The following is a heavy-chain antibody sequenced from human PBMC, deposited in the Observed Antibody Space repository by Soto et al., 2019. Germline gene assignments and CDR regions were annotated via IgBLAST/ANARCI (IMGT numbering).Heavy chain of an antibody. CDR3: AREDDYGYRYINYGLDV. J-gene: IGHJ6*02. CDR2: ISFDGAKK. V-gene: IGHV3-30-3*01. Sequence: GGSLRLSCAASGFTFNIYALHWVRQAPGKGLEWVAVISFDGAKKYYSDSVKGRFTISRDNLKNTLYLQMNNLRVEDAALYFCAREDDYGYRYINYGLDVWGQGTTVTVSS. CDR1: GFTFNIYA. D-gene: IGHD4-17*01.